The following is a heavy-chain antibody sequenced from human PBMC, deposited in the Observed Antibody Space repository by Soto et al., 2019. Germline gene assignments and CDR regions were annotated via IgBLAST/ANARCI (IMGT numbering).Heavy chain of an antibody. J-gene: IGHJ6*02. CDR3: ARNNGYEYRGNYNYCGMAV. D-gene: IGHD5-12*01. CDR1: GGTFSSYP. CDR2: INPIFATT. V-gene: IGHV1-69*01. Sequence: QVQLVQSGAEVKKLGSSVKVSCKASGGTFSSYPISWVRQAPGQGLEWMGGINPIFATTNYAQRFQGRVTITADESTSTAYMELSSLRSEDTAVYYCARNNGYEYRGNYNYCGMAVWGQGTTVTVSS.